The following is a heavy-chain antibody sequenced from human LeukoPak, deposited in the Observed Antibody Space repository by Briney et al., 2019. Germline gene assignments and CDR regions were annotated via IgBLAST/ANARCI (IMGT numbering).Heavy chain of an antibody. CDR3: ARAGVPDAFDI. CDR1: GGSISSYY. V-gene: IGHV4-4*07. D-gene: IGHD7-27*01. CDR2: IYTSGST. J-gene: IGHJ3*02. Sequence: SESLSLTCTVSGGSISSYYWSWIRQPTGKGLEWIGRIYTSGSTNYNPSLESRVTMSVDTSKNQFSLELSSVTAADTAVYYCARAGVPDAFDIWGQGTMVTVSS.